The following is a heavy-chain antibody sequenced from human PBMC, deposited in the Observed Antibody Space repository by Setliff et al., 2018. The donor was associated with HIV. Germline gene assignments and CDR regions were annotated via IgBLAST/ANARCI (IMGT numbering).Heavy chain of an antibody. CDR2: INYRGNT. D-gene: IGHD6-19*01. V-gene: IGHV4-39*01. CDR1: GGSISTSRYY. J-gene: IGHJ4*02. Sequence: SETLSLTCTVSGGSISTSRYYWGWIRQPPGKGLEWIGSINYRGNTYYNPSLKSRAAISVDTSKNQFSLELNSVTAADTAVYYCASGREAVAGALHFDYWGQGPLVTVSS. CDR3: ASGREAVAGALHFDY.